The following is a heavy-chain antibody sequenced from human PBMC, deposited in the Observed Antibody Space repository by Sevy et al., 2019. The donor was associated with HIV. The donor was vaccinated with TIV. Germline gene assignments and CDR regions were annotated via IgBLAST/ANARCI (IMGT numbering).Heavy chain of an antibody. D-gene: IGHD6-13*01. V-gene: IGHV3-23*01. CDR3: AKIYGSQRRPGYSSSWYAYYYYGMDV. J-gene: IGHJ6*04. Sequence: GGSLRLSCAASGFTFSSYAMSWVRQAPGKGLDWVSAISGSVGSTYYADSVKGRFTISRDNSKNTLYLQMNSLRAEDTAVYYCAKIYGSQRRPGYSSSWYAYYYYGMDVLGEGTTVTVSS. CDR2: ISGSVGST. CDR1: GFTFSSYA.